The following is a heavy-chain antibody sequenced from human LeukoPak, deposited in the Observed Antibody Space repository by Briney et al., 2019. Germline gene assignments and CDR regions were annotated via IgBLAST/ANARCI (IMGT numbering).Heavy chain of an antibody. D-gene: IGHD3-10*01. CDR1: GYTLTELS. V-gene: IGHV1-24*01. CDR2: FDPEDGET. CDR3: ATCYGSGSYYLDY. J-gene: IGHJ4*02. Sequence: ASVKVSCKVSGYTLTELSMHWVRQAPGKGLEWMGGFDPEDGETIYAQKFQGRVTMTEDTSTDTAYMELSSLRSEDTAVHYCATCYGSGSYYLDYWGQGTLVTVFS.